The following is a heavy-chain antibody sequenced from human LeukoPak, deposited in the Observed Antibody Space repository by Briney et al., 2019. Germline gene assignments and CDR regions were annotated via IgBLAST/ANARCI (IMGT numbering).Heavy chain of an antibody. CDR3: AKDPTDFDSSGQTYFDY. CDR2: ISYDGSNK. Sequence: GGSLRLSCAASGFTFSSYAMHWVRQAPGKGLEWVAVISYDGSNKYYADSVKGRFTISRDNSKNTLYLQMNSLRAEDTAVYYCAKDPTDFDSSGQTYFDYWGQGTLVTVSS. J-gene: IGHJ4*02. CDR1: GFTFSSYA. V-gene: IGHV3-30*04. D-gene: IGHD3-22*01.